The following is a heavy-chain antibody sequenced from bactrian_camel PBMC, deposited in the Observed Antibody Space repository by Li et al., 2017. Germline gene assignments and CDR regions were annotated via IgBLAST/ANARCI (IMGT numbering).Heavy chain of an antibody. CDR2: VLTDGTT. J-gene: IGHJ6*01. V-gene: IGHV3S6*01. D-gene: IGHD1*01. CDR3: AAAFTLRNVPCHEKRSDKFGW. CDR1: GFTFSSYW. Sequence: HVQLVESGEGLVQPGGSLSVSCAASGFTFSSYWMYWVRQAPGKEREGVAAVLTDGTTYYRDSVKGRFTISQDKAKNTVYLQMDSLKPEDTAMYYCAAAFTLRNVPCHEKRSDKFGWWGQGTQVTVS.